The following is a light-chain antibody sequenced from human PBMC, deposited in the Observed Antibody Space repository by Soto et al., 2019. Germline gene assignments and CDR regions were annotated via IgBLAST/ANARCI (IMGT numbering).Light chain of an antibody. CDR1: QSVSSN. Sequence: EIVMTQSPATLSVTPGERATLSCRASQSVSSNLAWYQQKPGQAPRLLIYGASARATGIPARFSGSGSGTELILTISSLQSEDFAVYYCQQYNNWPPSTLGQGTKLKSK. V-gene: IGKV3-15*01. J-gene: IGKJ1*01. CDR3: QQYNNWPPST. CDR2: GAS.